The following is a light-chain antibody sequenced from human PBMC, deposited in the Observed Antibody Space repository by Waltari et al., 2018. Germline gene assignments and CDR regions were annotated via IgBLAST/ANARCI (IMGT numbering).Light chain of an antibody. CDR1: SSDVGGYNY. Sequence: QSALTQPRSVSGSPGQSVTISCTGTSSDVGGYNYVSWYQPHPGKAPKLLIYDVTKRPPGVPDRFSGSTSGNTASLTISGLQADDEADYYCCSYAGSYTWVFGGGTKLTVL. CDR2: DVT. J-gene: IGLJ3*02. CDR3: CSYAGSYTWV. V-gene: IGLV2-11*01.